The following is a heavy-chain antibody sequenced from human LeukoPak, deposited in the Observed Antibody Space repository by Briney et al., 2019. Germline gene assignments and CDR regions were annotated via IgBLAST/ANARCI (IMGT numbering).Heavy chain of an antibody. CDR1: GYTFTNYD. J-gene: IGHJ4*02. V-gene: IGHV1-8*01. CDR2: MSPNNGNT. Sequence: ASVKVSCKTSGYTFTNYDINWVRQATGQGLEWLGWMSPNNGNTGYAQKFQDRVTITRDTSAGTAYVELSRLSSEDTAIYYCARDHRANGNFVSATTFDFWGQGTLVTVSS. CDR3: ARDHRANGNFVSATTFDF. D-gene: IGHD2/OR15-2a*01.